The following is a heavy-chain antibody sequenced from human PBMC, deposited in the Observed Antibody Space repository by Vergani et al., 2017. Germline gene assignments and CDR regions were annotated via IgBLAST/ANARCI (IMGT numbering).Heavy chain of an antibody. Sequence: QVQLVQSGAEVKKPGASVKVSCEASGYTFTGYYMHWVRQAPGQGLEWMGWINPNSGGTNYAQKFQGRVTMTRDTSISTAYMELSRLRSDDTAVYYCAREDWSRTSCYNGGYFQHWGQGTLVTVSS. CDR1: GYTFTGYY. J-gene: IGHJ1*01. CDR3: AREDWSRTSCYNGGYFQH. V-gene: IGHV1-2*02. CDR2: INPNSGGT. D-gene: IGHD2-2*02.